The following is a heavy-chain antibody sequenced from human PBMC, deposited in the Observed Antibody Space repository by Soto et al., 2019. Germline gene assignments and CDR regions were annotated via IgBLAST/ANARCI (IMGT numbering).Heavy chain of an antibody. CDR2: IYPGESDV. CDR3: ARRRTSGKMWPPYRWLDP. J-gene: IGHJ5*02. V-gene: IGHV5-51*01. D-gene: IGHD1-26*01. CDR1: GDTFTTHW. Sequence: PGESLKISCKVSGDTFTTHWIAWVRQVPEKGLQWLGIIYPGESDVMYSPSFQGQVTMSVDKSINTAYLQWSSLKASDSGIYYCARRRTSGKMWPPYRWLDPWGQGTLVTVSS.